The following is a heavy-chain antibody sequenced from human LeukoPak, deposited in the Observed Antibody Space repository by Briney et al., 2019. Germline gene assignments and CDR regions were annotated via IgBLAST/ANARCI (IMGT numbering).Heavy chain of an antibody. J-gene: IGHJ4*02. V-gene: IGHV1-2*02. D-gene: IGHD2-2*01. CDR1: GYTFTSYY. Sequence: ASVKVFSRASGYTFTSYYGHWVRQAPGQGLEWMGWINPNSGGTSYAQQLQGRVTMTRDTSISAAYMELSSLRSDDTADYYCAREIDCRTTSCSLVFGAQGTLVTVSS. CDR3: AREIDCRTTSCSLVF. CDR2: INPNSGGT.